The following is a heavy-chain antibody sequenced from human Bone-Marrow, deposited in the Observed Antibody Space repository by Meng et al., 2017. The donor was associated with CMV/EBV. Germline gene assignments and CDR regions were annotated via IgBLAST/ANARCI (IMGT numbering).Heavy chain of an antibody. CDR1: GFTFSSYS. Sequence: GGSLRLSCTASGFTFSSYSMNWVRQAPGKGLEWVSSISSSSSYIYYADSVKGRFTISRDNAKNSLYLQMSSLRAEDTAVYYCAKDILGGQLVSGVFDYWGQGTLVTVSS. D-gene: IGHD6-6*01. CDR3: AKDILGGQLVSGVFDY. J-gene: IGHJ4*02. CDR2: ISSSSSYI. V-gene: IGHV3-21*01.